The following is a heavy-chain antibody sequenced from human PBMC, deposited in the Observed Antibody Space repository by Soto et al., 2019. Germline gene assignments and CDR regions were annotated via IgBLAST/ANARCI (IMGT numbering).Heavy chain of an antibody. Sequence: ASVKVSCKASGYTFTGYYMHWVRQAPGQGLEWMGWINPNSGGTNYAQKFQGRVTMTRDTSISTAYMELSRLRSDDTAVYYCARVQEGYCSGASCYSSHWFDPWGQGTLVTVSS. CDR2: INPNSGGT. CDR1: GYTFTGYY. D-gene: IGHD2-15*01. J-gene: IGHJ5*02. V-gene: IGHV1-2*02. CDR3: ARVQEGYCSGASCYSSHWFDP.